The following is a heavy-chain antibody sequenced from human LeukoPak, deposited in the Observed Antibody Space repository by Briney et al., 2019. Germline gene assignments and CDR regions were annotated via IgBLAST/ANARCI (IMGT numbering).Heavy chain of an antibody. V-gene: IGHV3-21*01. Sequence: GGSLRLSCAASGFTFSSYSMNWVRQAPGKGLEWVSSISSSSSYIYYADSVKGRFTISRDNAKNSLYLQMNSLRAEDTAVYYRAREYCSGGSCYTLDAFDIWGQGTMVTVSS. CDR2: ISSSSSYI. CDR3: AREYCSGGSCYTLDAFDI. J-gene: IGHJ3*02. D-gene: IGHD2-15*01. CDR1: GFTFSSYS.